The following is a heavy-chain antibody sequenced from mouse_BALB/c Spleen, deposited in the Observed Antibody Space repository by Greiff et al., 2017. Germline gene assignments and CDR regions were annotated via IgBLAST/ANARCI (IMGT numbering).Heavy chain of an antibody. CDR3: ARSPYGSTPDY. CDR1: GFTFSSFG. D-gene: IGHD1-1*01. Sequence: EVQLQESGGGLVQPGGSRKLSCAASGFTFSSFGMHWVRQAPEKGLEWVAYISSGSSTIYYADTVKGRFTISRDNPKNTLFLQMTSLRSEDTAMYYCARSPYGSTPDYWGQGTTLTVSS. V-gene: IGHV5-17*02. CDR2: ISSGSSTI. J-gene: IGHJ2*01.